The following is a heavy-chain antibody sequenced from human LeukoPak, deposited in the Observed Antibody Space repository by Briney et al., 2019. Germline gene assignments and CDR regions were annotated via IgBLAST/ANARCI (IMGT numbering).Heavy chain of an antibody. D-gene: IGHD5-18*01. CDR2: IYHSGST. CDR1: GGSIGSGGYS. J-gene: IGHJ4*02. CDR3: ARVYSYGYSYYFDY. Sequence: PQTLSLTCAVSGGSIGSGGYSWSWIRQPPGKGLEWIGYIYHSGSTYYNPSLKSRVTISVDRSKNQFSLKLSSVTAADTAVYYCARVYSYGYSYYFDYWGQGTLVTVSS. V-gene: IGHV4-30-2*01.